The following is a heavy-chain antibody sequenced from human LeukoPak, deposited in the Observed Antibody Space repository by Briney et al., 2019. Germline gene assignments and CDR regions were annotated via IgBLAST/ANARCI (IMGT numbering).Heavy chain of an antibody. J-gene: IGHJ4*02. D-gene: IGHD3-3*01. CDR3: ASSARSGYLTDYFDY. CDR1: GYTFTGYY. V-gene: IGHV1-2*02. Sequence: ASVPVSCKASGYTFTGYYMHWVRQAPGPGLEWMGWINPNSGGTNYAQKFQGRVTMTRDTSISTAYMELSRLRSDDTAVYYCASSARSGYLTDYFDYWGQGTLVTVSS. CDR2: INPNSGGT.